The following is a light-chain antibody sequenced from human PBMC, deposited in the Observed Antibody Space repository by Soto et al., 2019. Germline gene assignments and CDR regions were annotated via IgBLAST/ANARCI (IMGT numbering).Light chain of an antibody. CDR1: QSINSE. Sequence: EIVMTQSPATLSLSPGERAALSCRASQSINSELAWYQQKPGQPPRLLIYGASTRATGVPARFTGSESGSAFPLTISGLQSEDFAVYYCQQGPNWPLTFGQGTRLEI. CDR3: QQGPNWPLT. J-gene: IGKJ2*01. V-gene: IGKV3-15*01. CDR2: GAS.